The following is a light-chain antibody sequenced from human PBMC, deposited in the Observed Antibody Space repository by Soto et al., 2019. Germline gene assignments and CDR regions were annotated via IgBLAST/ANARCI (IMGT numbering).Light chain of an antibody. Sequence: ESVLTQSPATLSLSPGERATLSCRASQSVSSYLAWYQQKPGQAPRLLIYDASNRATGIPARFSGSGSGTDFTLTISSLEPEDFAVYYCQQYGSSGTFGQGTKVDNK. V-gene: IGKV3-11*01. CDR3: QQYGSSGT. CDR1: QSVSSY. CDR2: DAS. J-gene: IGKJ1*01.